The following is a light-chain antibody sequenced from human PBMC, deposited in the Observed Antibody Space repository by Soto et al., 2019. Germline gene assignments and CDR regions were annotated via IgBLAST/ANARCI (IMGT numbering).Light chain of an antibody. CDR3: QQSGSSPST. CDR1: HSVSSGY. V-gene: IGKV3-20*01. Sequence: ELVLTQSLGTLSLSPGERAPLSCRARHSVSSGYVAWYQKIPGQAPGLLIDGALMRAAGIPDRFSGSGSGTDFTLTISRMEPEDFAVYYCQQSGSSPSTFGQGTKVDIK. CDR2: GAL. J-gene: IGKJ1*01.